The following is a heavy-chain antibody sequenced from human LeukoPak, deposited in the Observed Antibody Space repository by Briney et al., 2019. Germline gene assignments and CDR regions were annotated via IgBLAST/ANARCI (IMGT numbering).Heavy chain of an antibody. J-gene: IGHJ5*02. V-gene: IGHV3-23*01. CDR2: SGSGGST. CDR1: GFTFSSYA. CDR3: AKDQQSISYSP. D-gene: IGHD4-11*01. Sequence: GGTLRLSCAASGFTFSSYAMSWVRQAPGKGLEWVSTSGSGGSTYYADSVKGRLTISRDNSKNTLYLQMNSLRVEDTAIYNCAKDQQSISYSPWGQGTLVTVSS.